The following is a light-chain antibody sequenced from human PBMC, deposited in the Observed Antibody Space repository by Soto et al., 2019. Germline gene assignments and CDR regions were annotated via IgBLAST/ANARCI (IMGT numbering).Light chain of an antibody. Sequence: QSVLTQPASVSGSPGQSITISCTGTSSDVGGYNYVSWYQQHPGKAPKLMIYDVSNRPSGVSIRFSGSKSGNTASLTISGLQAEDEADYYCSSYTSSSTLVVFGGGTQLTVL. CDR2: DVS. CDR3: SSYTSSSTLVV. J-gene: IGLJ2*01. CDR1: SSDVGGYNY. V-gene: IGLV2-14*01.